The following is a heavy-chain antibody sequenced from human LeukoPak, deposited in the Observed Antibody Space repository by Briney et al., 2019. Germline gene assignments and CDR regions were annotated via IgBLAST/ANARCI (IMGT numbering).Heavy chain of an antibody. D-gene: IGHD3-10*01. CDR2: IYYSGST. CDR1: GGSISSSSYY. J-gene: IGHJ4*02. Sequence: PSETLSLTCTVSGGSISSSSYYWGWIRHPPGKGLEWIGSIYYSGSTYYNPSLKSRVTISVDTSKNQFSLKLSSVTAADTAVYYCARENTLVRGTRNPFDYWGRGTLVTVSS. V-gene: IGHV4-39*07. CDR3: ARENTLVRGTRNPFDY.